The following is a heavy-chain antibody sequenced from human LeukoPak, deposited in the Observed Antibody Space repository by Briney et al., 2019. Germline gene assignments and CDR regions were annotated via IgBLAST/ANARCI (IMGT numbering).Heavy chain of an antibody. CDR2: INHSGST. J-gene: IGHJ6*02. CDR3: ARLGVVVPAAIYYYYYYGMDV. Sequence: SETLSLTCAVYGGSFSGYYWSWIRQPPGKGLEWIGEINHSGSTNYNPSLKIRVTISVDTSKNQFSLKLSSVTAADTAVYYCARLGVVVPAAIYYYYYYGMDVWGQGTTVTVSS. D-gene: IGHD2-2*02. V-gene: IGHV4-34*01. CDR1: GGSFSGYY.